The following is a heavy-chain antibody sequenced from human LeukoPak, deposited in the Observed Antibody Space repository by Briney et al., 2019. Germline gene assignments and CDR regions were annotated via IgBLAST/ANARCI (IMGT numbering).Heavy chain of an antibody. CDR3: ARVRYYGSGSYGGTWFDP. D-gene: IGHD3-10*01. Sequence: SETLSLTCTVSGGFISSYYWSWIRQPPGKGLEWIGCIYYSGSTNYNPSLKSRVTISVDTSKNQFSLKLSSVTAADTAVYYCARVRYYGSGSYGGTWFDPWGQGTLVTVSS. J-gene: IGHJ5*02. V-gene: IGHV4-59*01. CDR1: GGFISSYY. CDR2: IYYSGST.